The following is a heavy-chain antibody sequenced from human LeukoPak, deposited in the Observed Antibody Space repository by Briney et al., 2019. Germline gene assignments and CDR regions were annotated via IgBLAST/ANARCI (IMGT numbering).Heavy chain of an antibody. CDR1: GFTLSSYD. Sequence: AGGSLRLSCAASGFTLSSYDMHWVRQVTGKGLEWVSGIGLAGDTYYLGSVKGRFTISRENAKNSLYLQMNSLRAGDTAVYYCAGDSQYRVFDIWGQGTMVTVSS. V-gene: IGHV3-13*04. D-gene: IGHD3-16*02. CDR2: IGLAGDT. CDR3: AGDSQYRVFDI. J-gene: IGHJ3*02.